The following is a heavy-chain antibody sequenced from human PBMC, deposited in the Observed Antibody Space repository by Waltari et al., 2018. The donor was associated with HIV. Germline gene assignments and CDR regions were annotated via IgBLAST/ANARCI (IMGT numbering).Heavy chain of an antibody. D-gene: IGHD6-19*01. CDR3: AKGASGWSPGY. J-gene: IGHJ4*02. CDR2: ISYYGDNK. CDR1: GFTFSSYA. V-gene: IGHV3-30*18. Sequence: QVQLVESGGGVVQPGRSLRLSCAASGFTFSSYAMHWVRQAPGKGLEWVAVISYYGDNKYYADSVKDRFTISRDNSKNTLYLQMNSLRAEDTAVYYCAKGASGWSPGYWGQGTLVTVSS.